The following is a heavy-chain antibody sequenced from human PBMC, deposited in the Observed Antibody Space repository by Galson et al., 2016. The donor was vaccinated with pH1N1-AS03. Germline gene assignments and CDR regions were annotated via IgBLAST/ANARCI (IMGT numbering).Heavy chain of an antibody. CDR1: GVSINSHL. J-gene: IGHJ6*02. V-gene: IGHV4-59*08. CDR2: LDHTGNT. Sequence: ETLSLTCSVSGVSINSHLWTWIRQTPGKELEWIGNLDHTGNTEYSPSLKTRVSISVDTSKNLLSLRLKSVTAADTAVYYCARQGQWLVEHYYYGMDVWGHVTTVTVSS. D-gene: IGHD6-19*01. CDR3: ARQGQWLVEHYYYGMDV.